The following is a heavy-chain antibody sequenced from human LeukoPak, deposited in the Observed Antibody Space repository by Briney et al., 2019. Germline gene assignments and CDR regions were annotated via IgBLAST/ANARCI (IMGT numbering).Heavy chain of an antibody. J-gene: IGHJ4*02. V-gene: IGHV1-69*06. CDR2: IIPFSGTA. D-gene: IGHD6-19*01. CDR3: ARERAGSESFDY. CDR1: GGTFRSYG. Sequence: ASVKVSCKASGGTFRSYGINWVRHAPGQGLEWMGRIIPFSGTANYAQRFQGRVTIIAVKSTSTAYMELSSLTSEDTAVYYCARERAGSESFDYWGQGTLVTVAS.